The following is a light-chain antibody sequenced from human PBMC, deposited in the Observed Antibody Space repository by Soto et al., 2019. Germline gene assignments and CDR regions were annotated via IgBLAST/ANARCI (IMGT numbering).Light chain of an antibody. CDR3: QQSFSTPT. V-gene: IGKV1-39*01. Sequence: IQMIQSLSSLSAYRXDRVPISSQASQSISSCLKXYQKXPXKATXXXFYXASSFHSGVPSRFSGSGCGTDFTITISSLQAEYVETYCCQQSFSTPTFGQGTRLEIK. CDR2: XAS. J-gene: IGKJ5*01. CDR1: QSISSC.